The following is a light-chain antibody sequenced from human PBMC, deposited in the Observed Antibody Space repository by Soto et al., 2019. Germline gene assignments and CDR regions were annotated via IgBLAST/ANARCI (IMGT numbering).Light chain of an antibody. V-gene: IGKV3-20*01. CDR3: QQYGSSPRT. CDR1: QSVSSSY. CDR2: GAS. Sequence: EIVLTQSPGTLSLSPGERATLSCRASQSVSSSYLAWYQQKPGLAPRLLIYGASSRATGIPDRFSGSGSGTDFTLTISRLEPEDFAVYYCQQYGSSPRTFGQGTKVDI. J-gene: IGKJ1*01.